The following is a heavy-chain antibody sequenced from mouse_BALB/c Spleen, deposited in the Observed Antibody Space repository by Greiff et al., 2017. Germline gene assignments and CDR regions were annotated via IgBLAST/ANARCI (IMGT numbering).Heavy chain of an antibody. Sequence: EVQLQESGGGLVKPGGSLKLSCAASGFTFSSYTMSWVRQTPEKRLEWVATISSGGSYTYYPDSVKGRFTISRDNAKNTLYLQMSSLKSEDTAMYYCTRESGYFDVWGAGTTVTVSS. V-gene: IGHV5-6-4*01. CDR1: GFTFSSYT. CDR3: TRESGYFDV. CDR2: ISSGGSYT. J-gene: IGHJ1*01.